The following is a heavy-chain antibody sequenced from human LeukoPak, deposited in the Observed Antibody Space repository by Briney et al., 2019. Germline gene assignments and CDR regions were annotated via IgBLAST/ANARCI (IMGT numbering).Heavy chain of an antibody. D-gene: IGHD6-13*01. CDR3: ARGRLGSSWVGGAPYYFDY. CDR1: GYTFTSYA. Sequence: ASVKVSCKASGYTFTSYAMNWVRQAPGQGLEWMGWINTNTGNPTYAQGFTGRFVFSLDTSVSTAYLQISSLKAEDTAVYYCARGRLGSSWVGGAPYYFDYWGQGTLVTVSS. J-gene: IGHJ4*02. CDR2: INTNTGNP. V-gene: IGHV7-4-1*02.